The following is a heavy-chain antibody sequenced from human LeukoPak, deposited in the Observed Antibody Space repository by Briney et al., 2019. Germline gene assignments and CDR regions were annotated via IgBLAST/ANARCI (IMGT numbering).Heavy chain of an antibody. J-gene: IGHJ4*01. CDR1: GFTFSAYA. V-gene: IGHV3-30-3*01. CDR2: ISYDGSDK. Sequence: GRSLRLSCAASGFTFSAYALHWVRQAPGKGLEWVSVISYDGSDKYYADSVKGRFTISRDSSKNTLYLQMNSLRAEDTAVYYCARDLNRYFDYWGHGTLVTVSS. CDR3: ARDLNRYFDY.